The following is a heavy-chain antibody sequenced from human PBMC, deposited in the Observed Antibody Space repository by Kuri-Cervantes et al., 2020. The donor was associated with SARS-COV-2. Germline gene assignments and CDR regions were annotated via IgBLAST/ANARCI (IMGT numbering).Heavy chain of an antibody. CDR3: AIIESSSDYYYYYGMDV. J-gene: IGHJ6*02. CDR2: ISSSSSYI. V-gene: IGHV3-21*01. Sequence: GGSLRLSCAASGFTFSSYSMNWVRQAPGKGLEWVSSISSSSSYIYYADSVKGRFTISRDNAKNSLYLQMNSLRAEDTAVYYCAIIESSSDYYYYYGMDVWGQGTTVPVSS. CDR1: GFTFSSYS. D-gene: IGHD3-10*01.